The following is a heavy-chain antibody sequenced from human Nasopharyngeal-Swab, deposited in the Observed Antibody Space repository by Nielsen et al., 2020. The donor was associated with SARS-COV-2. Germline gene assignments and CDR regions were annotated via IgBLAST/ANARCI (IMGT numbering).Heavy chain of an antibody. Sequence: SGPTLVKPTPTLTLTCTFSGFSLSTSGVGVGWIRQPPGKALEWLALVYWDDDKRYSPSLKNRLTITKDTSKNQVVLTMTNMDPVDTATYYCAHSRYGSGSYSPPFFDDWGQGTLVSVSS. J-gene: IGHJ4*02. D-gene: IGHD3-10*01. V-gene: IGHV2-5*02. CDR2: VYWDDDK. CDR3: AHSRYGSGSYSPPFFDD. CDR1: GFSLSTSGVG.